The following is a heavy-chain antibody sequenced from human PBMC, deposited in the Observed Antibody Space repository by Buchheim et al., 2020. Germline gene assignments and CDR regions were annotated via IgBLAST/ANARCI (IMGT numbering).Heavy chain of an antibody. CDR3: ARGAIWENDAFDI. CDR1: GFTFSSYW. V-gene: IGHV3-74*01. D-gene: IGHD1-26*01. CDR2: INGAGSST. J-gene: IGHJ3*02. Sequence: EVQLVESGGGLVQPGGSLRLSCAASGFTFSSYWMHWVRQAPGKGLVWVSRINGAGSSTTYADSVKGRFTPSRDNAKNTLYLQMNSLSAEDTAVYYCARGAIWENDAFDIWGQGT.